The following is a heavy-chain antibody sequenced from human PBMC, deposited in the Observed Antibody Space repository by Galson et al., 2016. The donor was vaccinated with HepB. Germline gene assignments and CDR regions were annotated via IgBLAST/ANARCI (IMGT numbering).Heavy chain of an antibody. CDR3: AKLSSAWYSFDY. CDR1: GFTFSSYA. V-gene: IGHV3-23*01. J-gene: IGHJ4*02. CDR2: ISGSGDST. Sequence: SLRLSCAASGFTFSSYAMSWVRQAPGKGLEWVSAISGSGDSTYYADSVKGRFTISRDNSKNTLYLQMNSRRAEDTAVYYCAKLSSAWYSFDYWGQGTLVTVSS. D-gene: IGHD6-19*01.